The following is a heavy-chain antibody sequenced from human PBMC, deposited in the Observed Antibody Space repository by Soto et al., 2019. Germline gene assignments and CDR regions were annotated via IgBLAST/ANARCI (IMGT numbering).Heavy chain of an antibody. J-gene: IGHJ4*02. D-gene: IGHD3-10*01. CDR1: GFTFSNYW. CDR3: VRGASGSYRLDY. Sequence: EVQLVESGGGLVQPGGSLRLSCAASGFTFSNYWMHWVRQAPGKGLVWVSRINGDGTGTNYADSVKGQFTISRDNAKNTLYLQWISLRAEDTAVYDCVRGASGSYRLDYWGQGTLVTVSS. CDR2: INGDGTGT. V-gene: IGHV3-74*01.